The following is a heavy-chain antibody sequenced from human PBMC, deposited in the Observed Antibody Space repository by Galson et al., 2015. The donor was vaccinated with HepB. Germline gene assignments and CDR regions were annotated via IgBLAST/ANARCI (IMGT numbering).Heavy chain of an antibody. CDR2: INSDGSST. Sequence: SLRLSCAASGFTFSSYAMSWVRQAPGKGLVWVSRINSDGSSTSHADSVKGRFTISRDNAKNTLYLQMNSLRVEDTAVYYCARDMYSTKRSGNWGQGTLVTVSS. V-gene: IGHV3-74*01. D-gene: IGHD1-26*01. CDR1: GFTFSSYA. J-gene: IGHJ4*02. CDR3: ARDMYSTKRSGN.